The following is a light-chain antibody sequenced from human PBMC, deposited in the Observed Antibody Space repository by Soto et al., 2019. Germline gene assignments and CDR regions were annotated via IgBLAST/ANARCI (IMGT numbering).Light chain of an antibody. Sequence: SYELTQPPSVSVAPGQTASITCGGNNIGTKTVHWYQQKPGQAPMLVVYDDSGRPSGIPERFSGSNSGNTATLTISRVEGGDEADYYCQVWDSSSHHLVFGGGTQLTVL. CDR3: QVWDSSSHHLV. CDR2: DDS. CDR1: NIGTKT. V-gene: IGLV3-21*02. J-gene: IGLJ7*01.